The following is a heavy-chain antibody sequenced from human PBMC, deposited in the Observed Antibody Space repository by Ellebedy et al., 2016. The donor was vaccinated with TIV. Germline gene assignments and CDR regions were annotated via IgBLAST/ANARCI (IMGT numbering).Heavy chain of an antibody. CDR3: ARELRVGGYYYGLDA. J-gene: IGHJ6*02. CDR2: LYYDGRT. Sequence: PGGSLRLSCAASGFTFSDYWMSWVRQAPGKGLEWVADLYYDGRTYYVDSVKGRFTISRDTSKNTVYLQLTSLRAEDTATYYCARELRVGGYYYGLDAWGQGTAVTVS. D-gene: IGHD1-26*01. CDR1: GFTFSDYW. V-gene: IGHV3-53*01.